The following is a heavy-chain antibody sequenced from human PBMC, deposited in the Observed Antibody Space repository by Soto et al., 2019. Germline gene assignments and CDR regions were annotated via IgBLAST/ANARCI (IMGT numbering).Heavy chain of an antibody. V-gene: IGHV3-33*01. D-gene: IGHD2-2*02. CDR1: GFTFSSYG. CDR3: ARGGAGYCSSTSCYKDYYYMDV. Sequence: GGSLRLSCAASGFTFSSYGMHWVRQAPGKGLEWVAVIWYDGSNKYYADSVKGRFTISRDNSKNTLYLQMNSLRAEDTAVYYCARGGAGYCSSTSCYKDYYYMDVWGKGTTVTVSS. CDR2: IWYDGSNK. J-gene: IGHJ6*03.